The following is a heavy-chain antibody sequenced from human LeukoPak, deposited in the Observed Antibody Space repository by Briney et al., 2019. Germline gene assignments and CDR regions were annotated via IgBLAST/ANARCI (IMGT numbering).Heavy chain of an antibody. J-gene: IGHJ4*02. V-gene: IGHV1-69*05. D-gene: IGHD6-13*01. CDR1: GGTFSSYA. Sequence: SVKVSCKASGGTFSSYAISWVRQAPGQGLEWMGGIIPIFGTANYAQKFQGRVTITTDESTSTAYMELSSLRSEDTAVYYCERDSSSWLFDYWGRGTLLSVSS. CDR3: ERDSSSWLFDY. CDR2: IIPIFGTA.